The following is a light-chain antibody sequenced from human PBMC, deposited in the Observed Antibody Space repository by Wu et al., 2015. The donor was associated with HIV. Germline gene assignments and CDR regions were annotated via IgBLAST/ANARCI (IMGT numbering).Light chain of an antibody. J-gene: IGKJ1*01. V-gene: IGKV1-27*01. Sequence: DIQMTQSPSSLFASVGDRVTITCRASQGISTYLAWYQQKPGKVPKLLIYHASTLQSGVPSRFSGGGSGTDFTLTISSLQPEDVATYYCQKYNDFPWTFGQGAKVEIK. CDR1: QGISTY. CDR2: HAS. CDR3: QKYNDFPWT.